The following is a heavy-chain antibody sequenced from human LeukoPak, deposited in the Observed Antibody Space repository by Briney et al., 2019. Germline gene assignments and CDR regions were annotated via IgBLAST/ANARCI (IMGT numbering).Heavy chain of an antibody. V-gene: IGHV3-7*03. CDR1: GFAFSRYW. CDR3: AKSNGYGLVDI. D-gene: IGHD3-10*01. CDR2: IKEDGSEA. Sequence: GGSLRLSCAAAGFAFSRYWMSWVRQAPGKGLECVAKIKEDGSEAHYVDSVKGRFTISRDNAKKSLYLQMNTLRAEDTAVYYCAKSNGYGLVDIWGQGTMVTVSS. J-gene: IGHJ3*02.